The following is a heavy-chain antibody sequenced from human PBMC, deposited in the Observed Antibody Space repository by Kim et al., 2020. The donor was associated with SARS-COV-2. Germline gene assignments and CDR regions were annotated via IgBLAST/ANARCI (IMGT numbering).Heavy chain of an antibody. D-gene: IGHD3-10*01. CDR3: ARDITPEFDP. Sequence: NTKYSQKFQGRVTITRDPSANTAYMELSSLRSEDTAVYYCARDITPEFDPWGQGTLVTVSS. CDR2: NT. J-gene: IGHJ5*02. V-gene: IGHV1-3*01.